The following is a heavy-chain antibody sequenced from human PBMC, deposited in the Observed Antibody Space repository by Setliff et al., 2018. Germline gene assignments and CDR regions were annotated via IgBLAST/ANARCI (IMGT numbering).Heavy chain of an antibody. J-gene: IGHJ4*03. D-gene: IGHD4-17*01. CDR1: GFTFSGSA. Sequence: GGSLRLSCAASGFTFSGSAVYWVRQASGRGLEWVGRIRSKADSYATAYAASVKARFTISRDDSKNTAYLQVNSLKTEDAAVYYCAITMTTGVDFFDYWGQGTTVTVSS. V-gene: IGHV3-73*01. CDR2: IRSKADSYAT. CDR3: AITMTTGVDFFDY.